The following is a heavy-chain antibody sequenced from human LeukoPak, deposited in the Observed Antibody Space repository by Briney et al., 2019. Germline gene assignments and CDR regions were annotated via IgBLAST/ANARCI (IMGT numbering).Heavy chain of an antibody. J-gene: IGHJ4*02. V-gene: IGHV3-7*03. CDR2: IKQDGSEK. Sequence: PGGSLRLSCAASGFTFSSYWMSWVRRAPGKGLEWVANIKQDGSEKIYVDSVKGRFIISRDNAKNSLYLQMSSLRAEDTAIYYCARALISMIRGPFGYWGRGTLVTVSS. CDR1: GFTFSSYW. D-gene: IGHD3-10*01. CDR3: ARALISMIRGPFGY.